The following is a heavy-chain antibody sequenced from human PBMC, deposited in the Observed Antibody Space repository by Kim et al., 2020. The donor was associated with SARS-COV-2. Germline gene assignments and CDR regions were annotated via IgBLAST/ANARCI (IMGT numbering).Heavy chain of an antibody. D-gene: IGHD6-19*01. CDR1: GFTFSSYG. CDR2: ISYDGSNK. V-gene: IGHV3-30*18. J-gene: IGHJ3*02. Sequence: GGSLRLSCAASGFTFSSYGMHWVRQAPGKGLEWVAVISYDGSNKYYADSVKGRFTISRDNSKNTLYLQMNSLRAEDTAVYYCAKGPKQWLVHAFDIWGQGTMVTVSS. CDR3: AKGPKQWLVHAFDI.